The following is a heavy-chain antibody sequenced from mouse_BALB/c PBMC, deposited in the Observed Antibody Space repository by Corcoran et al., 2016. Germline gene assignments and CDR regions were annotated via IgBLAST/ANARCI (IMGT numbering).Heavy chain of an antibody. Sequence: EVQLQQSGAELVRPGALVKLSCKASGFNIKDYYMHWVKQRPEQGLEWIGWIDPENGNTIYDPKFQGKASITADTSSNTAYLQLSSLTSEDTAVYYCARGRGRFASLGQGTLVTVSA. CDR1: GFNIKDYY. CDR3: ARGRGRFAS. V-gene: IGHV14-1*02. CDR2: IDPENGNT. J-gene: IGHJ3*01.